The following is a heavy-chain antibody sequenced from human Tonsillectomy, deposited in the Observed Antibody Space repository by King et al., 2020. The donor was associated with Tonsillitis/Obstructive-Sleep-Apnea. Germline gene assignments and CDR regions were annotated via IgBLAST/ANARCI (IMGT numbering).Heavy chain of an antibody. CDR1: GGYISSYY. D-gene: IGHD3-22*01. V-gene: IGHV4-59*08. CDR3: ARLSEYYDSIGYPPWVELDP. J-gene: IGHJ5*02. CDR2: YYYSGST. Sequence: VQLQASGPGLVKPSETLSLTCTVSGGYISSYYWSWIRQPPGKGLEWIGYYYYSGSTKYNLSLKGRVTISVDTSKNQFSLKLSSVTAADTAVYYCARLSEYYDSIGYPPWVELDPWGQGTLVTVSS.